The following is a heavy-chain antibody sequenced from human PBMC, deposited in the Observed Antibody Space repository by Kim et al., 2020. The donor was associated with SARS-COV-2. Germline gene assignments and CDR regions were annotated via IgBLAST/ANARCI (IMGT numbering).Heavy chain of an antibody. V-gene: IGHV1-8*01. CDR3: ARAKRGGNWFHP. J-gene: IGHJ5*02. CDR2: INPNSGDA. D-gene: IGHD3-16*01. CDR1: GYIFTSYD. Sequence: ASVKVSCKASGYIFTSYDINWVRQASGQGLEWMGWINPNSGDAGYGQKFQGRVSMTRNTSISTAYMELTSLRSDDTAIYYCARAKRGGNWFHPWGQGTLVTVSS.